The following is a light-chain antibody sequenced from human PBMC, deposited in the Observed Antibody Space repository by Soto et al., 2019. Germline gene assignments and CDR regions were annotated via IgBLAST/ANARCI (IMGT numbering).Light chain of an antibody. CDR1: QTVSGNY. CDR2: GAS. Sequence: ESVLTQSPGTLPLSPGEGATLSSRASQTVSGNYFAWYQQKPGQAPRLLIYGASSRATGIPDRFSGSGSSTDFTLTISRLEPEDFAVYFCQQCGGSRAFGQVPKV. J-gene: IGKJ1*01. V-gene: IGKV3-20*01. CDR3: QQCGGSRA.